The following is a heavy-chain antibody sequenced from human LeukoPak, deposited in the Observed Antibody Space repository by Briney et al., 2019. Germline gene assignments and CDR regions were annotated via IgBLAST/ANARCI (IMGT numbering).Heavy chain of an antibody. Sequence: ASVKVPCKASGYTFTGYYMHWVRQAPGQGLEWMGWINPNSGGTNYAQKFQGRVTMTRDTSISTAYMELSRLRSDDTAVYYCARDGRDTAMVTSLDYWGQGTLVTVSS. CDR1: GYTFTGYY. CDR2: INPNSGGT. J-gene: IGHJ4*02. CDR3: ARDGRDTAMVTSLDY. V-gene: IGHV1-2*02. D-gene: IGHD5-18*01.